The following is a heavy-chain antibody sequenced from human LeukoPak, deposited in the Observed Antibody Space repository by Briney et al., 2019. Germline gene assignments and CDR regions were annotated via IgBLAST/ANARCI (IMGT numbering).Heavy chain of an antibody. J-gene: IGHJ5*02. CDR1: GYTLTELS. CDR3: ATANVLLWFGRPGFWFDP. CDR2: FDPEDGET. D-gene: IGHD3-10*01. V-gene: IGHV1-24*01. Sequence: ASVKVSCKVSGYTLTELSMHWVRQAPGKGLEWMGGFDPEDGETIYAQKFQGRVTMTEDTSTDTAYMELSSLRSEDTAVYYCATANVLLWFGRPGFWFDPWGQGTLVTVSS.